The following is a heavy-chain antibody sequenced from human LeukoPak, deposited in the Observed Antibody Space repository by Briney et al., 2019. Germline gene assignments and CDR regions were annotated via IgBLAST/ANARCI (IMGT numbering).Heavy chain of an antibody. CDR1: GLSFSGYY. D-gene: IGHD2/OR15-2a*01. V-gene: IGHV4-34*01. Sequence: PSETLSLTCAVYGLSFSGYYWSWLRQPPGKGLEWLGEINHSGSTNYNPSLKSRITISVDTSKNQFSLKLSSVTAADTAVYYCARVAGGPPRIFYYFDYCGQGTLGTVSS. CDR2: INHSGST. CDR3: ARVAGGPPRIFYYFDY. J-gene: IGHJ4*02.